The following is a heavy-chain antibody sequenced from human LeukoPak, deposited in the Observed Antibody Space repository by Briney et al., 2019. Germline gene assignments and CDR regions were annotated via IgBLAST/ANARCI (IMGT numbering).Heavy chain of an antibody. D-gene: IGHD5-12*01. CDR3: AKDAPYNGRVFDS. J-gene: IGHJ4*02. CDR2: ISGDSSMT. V-gene: IGHV3-43*02. CDR1: GFTFEDFG. Sequence: GGSLRLSCGGFGFTFEDFGMHWVRQRPGKGLEWVSLISGDSSMTHYADSVKGRFTISRDNTKNSLYLQMNSLRTEDTAFYYCAKDAPYNGRVFDSWGQGTLVTVSS.